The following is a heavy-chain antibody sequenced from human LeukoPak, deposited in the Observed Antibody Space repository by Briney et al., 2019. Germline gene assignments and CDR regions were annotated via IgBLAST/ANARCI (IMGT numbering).Heavy chain of an antibody. CDR3: ARDYYDSSGYYSPFDY. CDR1: RYTFTSYY. V-gene: IGHV1-46*01. J-gene: IGHJ4*02. Sequence: ASVKVSCKAFRYTFTSYYIHWVRQAPGQGLEWMGIINPSGGSTSYAQKFQGRVTMTRDMSTSTVYMELSSLRSEDTAVYYCARDYYDSSGYYSPFDYWGQGTLVTVSS. D-gene: IGHD3-22*01. CDR2: INPSGGST.